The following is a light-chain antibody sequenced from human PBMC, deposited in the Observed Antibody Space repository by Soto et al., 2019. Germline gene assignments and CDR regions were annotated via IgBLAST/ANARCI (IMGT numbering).Light chain of an antibody. CDR2: DVT. Sequence: QSALTQPRSVSGSPGQSVTISCTGASSDVGTYNYVSWYQQHPGKAPKLMIYDVTKRPSGVPDRVSGSKSGNTASLTISGLLAEDEADYYCFSYAGYYTLLFGGGTKLTVL. J-gene: IGLJ3*02. CDR3: FSYAGYYTLL. CDR1: SSDVGTYNY. V-gene: IGLV2-11*01.